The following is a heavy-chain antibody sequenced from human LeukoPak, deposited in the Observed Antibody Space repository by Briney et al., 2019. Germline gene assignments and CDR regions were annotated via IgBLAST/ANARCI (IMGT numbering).Heavy chain of an antibody. CDR1: GYSFTSYW. CDR2: IYPGDSDT. Sequence: GESLKISCKGSGYSFTSYWIGWVRQMPGKGLEWMGIIYPGDSDTRYSPSFQGQVTISVDKSIYTAYLQWNSLEASDTAIYYCAGREGFSNTRNWFDPWGQGTLVTVSS. CDR3: AGREGFSNTRNWFDP. D-gene: IGHD6-13*01. V-gene: IGHV5-51*01. J-gene: IGHJ5*02.